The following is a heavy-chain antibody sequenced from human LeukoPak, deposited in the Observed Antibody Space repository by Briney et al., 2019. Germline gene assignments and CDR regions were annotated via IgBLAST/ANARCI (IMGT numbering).Heavy chain of an antibody. CDR3: ARVDSSSWASGH. J-gene: IGHJ4*02. V-gene: IGHV3-21*01. CDR1: GFTFSSYS. Sequence: GGSLRLSCAASGFTFSSYSMNWVRQAPGKGLEWVSSISSSSSYIYYADSVKGRFTISRDNAKNSLYLQMNSLRAEDTAVYYCARVDSSSWASGHWGQGTLVTVSS. D-gene: IGHD6-13*01. CDR2: ISSSSSYI.